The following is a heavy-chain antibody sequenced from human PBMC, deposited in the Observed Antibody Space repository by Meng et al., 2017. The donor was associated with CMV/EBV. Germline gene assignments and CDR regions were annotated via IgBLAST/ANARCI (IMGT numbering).Heavy chain of an antibody. J-gene: IGHJ4*02. D-gene: IGHD5-18*01. CDR2: IYWDDDK. V-gene: IGHV2-5*02. Sequence: QITLKGSGPTLVKPTQTLTLSCTFSGFSLSTSGVGVGWIRQPPGKALEWLALIYWDDDKRYSPSLKSRLTITKDTSKNQVVLTMTNMDPVDTATYYCAHLDTAKLHFDYWGQGTLVTVSS. CDR3: AHLDTAKLHFDY. CDR1: GFSLSTSGVG.